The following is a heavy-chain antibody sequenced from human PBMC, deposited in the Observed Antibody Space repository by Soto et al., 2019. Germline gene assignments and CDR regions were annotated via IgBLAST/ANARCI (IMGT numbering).Heavy chain of an antibody. CDR1: GFTFSSYA. V-gene: IGHV3-23*01. J-gene: IGHJ3*02. D-gene: IGHD4-17*01. CDR2: ISGSGGST. CDR3: AKDWGGDYPLYDAFDI. Sequence: EVQLLESGGGLVQPGGSLRLSCAASGFTFSSYAMSWVRQAPGKGLEWVSAISGSGGSTYYADSVKGRFTISRDNSKNTLYLLMNSLRAEDTAVYYCAKDWGGDYPLYDAFDIWGQGTMVTVSS.